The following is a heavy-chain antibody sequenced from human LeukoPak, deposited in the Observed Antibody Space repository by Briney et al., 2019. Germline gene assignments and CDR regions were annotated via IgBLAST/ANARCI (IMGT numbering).Heavy chain of an antibody. CDR2: IYHSGST. V-gene: IGHV4-4*02. CDR1: GGSISSSNW. CDR3: ARGDILTGYYYYGMDV. Sequence: SGTLSLTCAVSGGSISSSNWWSWVRQPPGKGLEWIGEIYHSGSTNYNPSLKSRVTISVDKSKNQFSLKLSSATAADTAVYYCARGDILTGYYYYGMDVWGQGTTVTVSS. D-gene: IGHD3-9*01. J-gene: IGHJ6*02.